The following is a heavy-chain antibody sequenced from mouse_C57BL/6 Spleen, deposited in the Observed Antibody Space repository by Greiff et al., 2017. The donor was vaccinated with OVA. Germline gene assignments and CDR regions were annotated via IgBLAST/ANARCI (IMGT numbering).Heavy chain of an antibody. J-gene: IGHJ1*03. CDR1: GFTFSDYY. CDR2: INYDGSST. V-gene: IGHV5-16*01. D-gene: IGHD2-1*01. CDR3: ARDAFYYGNSYWYFDV. Sequence: DVMLVESEGGLVQPGSSMKLSCTASGFTFSDYYMAWVRQVPEKGLEWVANINYDGSSTYYLDSLKSRFIISRDNAKNILYLQMSSLKSEDTATYYCARDAFYYGNSYWYFDVWGTGTTVTVSS.